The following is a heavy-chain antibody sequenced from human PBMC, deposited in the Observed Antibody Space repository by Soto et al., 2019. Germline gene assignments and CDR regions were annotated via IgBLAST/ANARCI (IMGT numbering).Heavy chain of an antibody. J-gene: IGHJ4*02. CDR3: AKDGYDSRGYPAY. D-gene: IGHD3-22*01. CDR1: GFTFSIYG. CDR2: ISYDGSNK. Sequence: TGGSLLLSCATSGFTFSIYGMHWVRQAPGKGLEWVAVISYDGSNKYYADSVKGRFTISRDNSKNTLYLQMNSLRAEDTAVYYGAKDGYDSRGYPAYWGQGTMVTVSS. V-gene: IGHV3-30*18.